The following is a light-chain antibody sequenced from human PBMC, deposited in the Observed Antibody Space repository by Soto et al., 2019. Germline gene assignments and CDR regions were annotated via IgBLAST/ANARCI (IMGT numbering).Light chain of an antibody. V-gene: IGKV1-5*01. CDR2: DAS. Sequence: DLQMTQSPSTLSASVGDTVIITCRASQNIGRWLAWYQQKPGKAPKLLMHDASTLESGVPSRFSGSGSGAEFTLTISSLQADDFGTYYCQQYNSWASFGGGTKVEVK. CDR1: QNIGRW. J-gene: IGKJ4*01. CDR3: QQYNSWAS.